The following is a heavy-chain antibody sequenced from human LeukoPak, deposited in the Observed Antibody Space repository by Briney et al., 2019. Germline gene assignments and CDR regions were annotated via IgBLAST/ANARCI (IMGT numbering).Heavy chain of an antibody. CDR3: AREAYPEGDQLLFNY. CDR1: GGSISSGSYY. Sequence: PSQTLSLTCTASGGSISSGSYYWSWIRQPAGKGLEWIGRIYTSGSTNYNPSLKSRVTISVDTSKNQFSLKLSSVTAADTAVYYCAREAYPEGDQLLFNYWGQGTLVTVSS. J-gene: IGHJ4*02. V-gene: IGHV4-61*02. CDR2: IYTSGST. D-gene: IGHD2-2*01.